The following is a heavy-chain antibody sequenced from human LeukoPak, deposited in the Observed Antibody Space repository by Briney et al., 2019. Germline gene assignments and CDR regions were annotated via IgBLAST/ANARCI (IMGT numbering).Heavy chain of an antibody. V-gene: IGHV4-59*01. Sequence: SETLSLTCIVSGGSIGSYYWSWIRQPPGKGLEWIGHIYYSGSTDYNPSLRSRVTISVDTSKNQFSLRLSSVTAADTAVYYCARDRSDGSGYYGYYFDYWGQGTLVTVSS. CDR3: ARDRSDGSGYYGYYFDY. CDR2: IYYSGST. J-gene: IGHJ4*02. CDR1: GGSIGSYY. D-gene: IGHD3-22*01.